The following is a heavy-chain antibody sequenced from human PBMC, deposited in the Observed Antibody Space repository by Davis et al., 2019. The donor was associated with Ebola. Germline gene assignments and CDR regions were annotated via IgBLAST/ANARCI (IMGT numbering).Heavy chain of an antibody. CDR1: GYSFTGYY. V-gene: IGHV1-18*04. D-gene: IGHD7-27*01. CDR3: ARDGDGGQFDP. Sequence: ASVKVSCKASGYSFTGYYIHWVRQAPGQGLEWMGWISAYNGNTNYAQKLQGRVTMTTDTSTSTAYMELRSLRSDDTAVYYCARDGDGGQFDPWGQGTLVTVSS. CDR2: ISAYNGNT. J-gene: IGHJ5*02.